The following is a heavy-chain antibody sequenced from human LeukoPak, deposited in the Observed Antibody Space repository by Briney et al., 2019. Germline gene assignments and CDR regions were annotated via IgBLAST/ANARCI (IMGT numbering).Heavy chain of an antibody. CDR3: ARIRKNYYDSSGYYFDN. Sequence: ASVKVSCKASGYTFTSYDINWVRQATGQGLEWMGWMNPNSGNTGYAQKFQGRVTMTRNTSISTAYMELSSLRSEDTAVYYCARIRKNYYDSSGYYFDNWGQGTLVTVSS. CDR1: GYTFTSYD. J-gene: IGHJ4*02. V-gene: IGHV1-8*01. CDR2: MNPNSGNT. D-gene: IGHD3-22*01.